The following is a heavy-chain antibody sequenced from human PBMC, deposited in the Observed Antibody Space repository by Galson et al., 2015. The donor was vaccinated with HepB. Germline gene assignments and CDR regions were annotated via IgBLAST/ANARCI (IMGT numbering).Heavy chain of an antibody. V-gene: IGHV3-23*01. CDR3: ASSSFYQRRGSGYYSARLPVWWYFDL. CDR1: GFTFSSYA. Sequence: SLRLSCAASGFTFSSYAMSWVRQAPGKGLEWVSAISGSGGSTYYADSVKGRFTISRDNSKNTLYLQMNSLRAEDTAVYYCASSSFYQRRGSGYYSARLPVWWYFDLWGRGTLVTVSS. J-gene: IGHJ2*01. D-gene: IGHD3-22*01. CDR2: ISGSGGST.